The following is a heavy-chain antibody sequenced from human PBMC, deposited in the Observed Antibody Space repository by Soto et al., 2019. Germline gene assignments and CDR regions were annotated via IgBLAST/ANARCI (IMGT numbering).Heavy chain of an antibody. V-gene: IGHV3-48*01. CDR1: GFNFSNYS. CDR2: ISCSGDII. Sequence: LRLSCVASGFNFSNYSMTWVRQAPGKGLEWVSHISCSGDIIQYADSVKGRFTISRDNAKNSLYLQMNSLRAEDTAVYYCAGHGGQWLNWFDPWGQGILVTVSS. J-gene: IGHJ5*02. CDR3: AGHGGQWLNWFDP. D-gene: IGHD6-19*01.